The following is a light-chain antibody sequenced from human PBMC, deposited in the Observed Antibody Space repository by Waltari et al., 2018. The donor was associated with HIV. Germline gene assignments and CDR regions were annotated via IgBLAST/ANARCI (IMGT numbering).Light chain of an antibody. CDR1: ELGDKY. V-gene: IGLV3-1*01. CDR2: QDD. J-gene: IGLJ2*01. CDR3: QAWGSTTSGV. Sequence: SYEVTQPPSVAVSPGQTASITCSGYELGDKYTCWYQQKPGQSPLLVIYQDDKRPSGIPARFSASGSGHTATLTISGTLPMDEADYYCQAWGSTTSGVFGRGTKLTVL.